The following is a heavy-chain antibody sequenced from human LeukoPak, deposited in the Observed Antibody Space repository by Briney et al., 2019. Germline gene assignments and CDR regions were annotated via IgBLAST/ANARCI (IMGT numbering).Heavy chain of an antibody. D-gene: IGHD1-1*01. CDR1: GYSFTSYW. V-gene: IGHV5-51*01. J-gene: IGHJ6*03. CDR2: IYPGDTDT. CDR3: ARNARFRGTTHTRYYYYCMDV. Sequence: ICSVGSGYSFTSYWSCSLRQMPGEGLGWMGIIYPGDTDTSYGPYFQGPVTIAADKSISTAYLQWSSLKASDTAMYYCARNARFRGTTHTRYYYYCMDVWGKGTTVTVSS.